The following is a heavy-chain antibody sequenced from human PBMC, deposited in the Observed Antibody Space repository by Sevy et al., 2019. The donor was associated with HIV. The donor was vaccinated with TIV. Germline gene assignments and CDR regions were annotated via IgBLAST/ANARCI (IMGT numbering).Heavy chain of an antibody. V-gene: IGHV1-24*01. CDR1: GSTLTQLS. CDR2: FDPEDGET. J-gene: IGHJ4*02. CDR3: ATTKDYYESSGCPFDY. D-gene: IGHD3-22*01. Sequence: ASVKVSCKVSGSTLTQLSIHWVRQAPGKGLEWMGSFDPEDGETVYAQRFQGRVTMTEDTSTDTAYMRLSSLRSEDTAVYYCATTKDYYESSGCPFDYWGQGTLVTVSS.